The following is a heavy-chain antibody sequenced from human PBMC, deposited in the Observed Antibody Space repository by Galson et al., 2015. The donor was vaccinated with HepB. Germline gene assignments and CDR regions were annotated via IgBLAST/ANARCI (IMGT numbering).Heavy chain of an antibody. CDR3: ARNPTTFYDVWSGYSDNWFDP. CDR1: GFTFSPYA. V-gene: IGHV3-33*07. Sequence: SLRLSCAASGFTFSPYAMYWVRQAPGKGPEWVAGLWHAGSNTHYADSVKGRFNISRDNSKSTLYLQMDSLRAEGTAVYYCARNPTTFYDVWSGYSDNWFDPWGQGTLVTVSS. D-gene: IGHD3-3*01. CDR2: LWHAGSNT. J-gene: IGHJ5*02.